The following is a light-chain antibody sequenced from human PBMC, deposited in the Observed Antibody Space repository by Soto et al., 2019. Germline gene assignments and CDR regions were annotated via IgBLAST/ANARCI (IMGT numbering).Light chain of an antibody. CDR2: GAS. CDR3: QQYNKWPRT. Sequence: EIVMTQSPATLSASPGEGATLSCRASQSVTSNLAWYQQKPGQAPRLLIYGASTRATGIPARFSGSGSGTEFTLTISSLQSEDFAFYYCQQYNKWPRTFGHGTKVEIK. CDR1: QSVTSN. J-gene: IGKJ1*01. V-gene: IGKV3-15*01.